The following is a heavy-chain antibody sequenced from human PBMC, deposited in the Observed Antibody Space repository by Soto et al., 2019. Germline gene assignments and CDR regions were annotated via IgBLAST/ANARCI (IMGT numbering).Heavy chain of an antibody. CDR1: GFTFSSYG. Sequence: GGSLRLSCAASGFTFSSYGMHWVRQAPGKGLEWVAVISYDGSNKYYADSVKGRFTISRDNSKNTLYLQMNSLRAEDTAVYYCAKALALPPIAVAGNWFDPWGQGTLVTVSS. J-gene: IGHJ5*02. CDR3: AKALALPPIAVAGNWFDP. CDR2: ISYDGSNK. V-gene: IGHV3-30*18. D-gene: IGHD6-19*01.